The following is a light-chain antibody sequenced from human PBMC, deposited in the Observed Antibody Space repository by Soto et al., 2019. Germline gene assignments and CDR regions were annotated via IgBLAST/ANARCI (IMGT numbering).Light chain of an antibody. J-gene: IGLJ2*01. CDR3: QAWDSTTVL. V-gene: IGLV3-1*01. Sequence: SYELTQPPSVSVSPGQTASITCSGDKLGDKYTCWYQQKPGQSPVLVIYQDSKRPSGIPERFSGSISGTTATLTISGTQPMDEGAYYCQAWDSTTVLFGGGTKLTVL. CDR2: QDS. CDR1: KLGDKY.